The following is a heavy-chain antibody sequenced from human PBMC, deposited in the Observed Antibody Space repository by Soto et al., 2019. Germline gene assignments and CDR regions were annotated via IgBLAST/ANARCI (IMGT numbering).Heavy chain of an antibody. J-gene: IGHJ4*02. D-gene: IGHD3-16*01. Sequence: ASVKISCKASGYTFTSYAMHWVRQAPGQRLEWMGWINAGNGNTKYSQKFQGRVTITRDTSASTAYMELSSLRSEDTAVYYCARGMTTFDFDYWGQGTLVTVSS. CDR2: INAGNGNT. V-gene: IGHV1-3*01. CDR3: ARGMTTFDFDY. CDR1: GYTFTSYA.